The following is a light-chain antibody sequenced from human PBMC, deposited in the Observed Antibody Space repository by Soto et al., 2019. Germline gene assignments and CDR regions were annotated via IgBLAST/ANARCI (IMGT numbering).Light chain of an antibody. CDR3: QHYNNWPPWT. CDR1: QSVSSR. V-gene: IGKV3-15*01. J-gene: IGKJ1*01. CDR2: DAS. Sequence: EIIMTQSPDILSVSPGERATLSCRASQSVSSRLAWYQQKPGQAPRLLIHDASTRATGVPARFSGSGSGTEFTLPINILQAEDFGIYYCQHYNNWPPWTFGQGTKVEIK.